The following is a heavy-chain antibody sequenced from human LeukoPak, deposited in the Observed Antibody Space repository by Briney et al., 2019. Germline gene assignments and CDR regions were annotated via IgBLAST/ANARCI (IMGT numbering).Heavy chain of an antibody. Sequence: PGGSLRLSCGASGFTFSSFGMHWLRQAPGKGLEWVAIIWYDGSDKYYSDSVKGRFTISRDNSKNTLYLQMNSLRAEDTAVYYCAKVNVLLWFGELLTWGQGTLVTVSS. V-gene: IGHV3-33*06. CDR1: GFTFSSFG. CDR3: AKVNVLLWFGELLT. D-gene: IGHD3-10*01. J-gene: IGHJ5*02. CDR2: IWYDGSDK.